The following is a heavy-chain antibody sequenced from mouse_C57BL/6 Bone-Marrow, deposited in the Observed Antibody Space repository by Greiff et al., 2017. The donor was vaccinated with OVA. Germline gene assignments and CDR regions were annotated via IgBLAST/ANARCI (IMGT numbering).Heavy chain of an antibody. CDR3: AMSSILKYFDY. J-gene: IGHJ2*01. Sequence: QVQLQQPGAELVKPGASVKLSCKASGYTFTSYWMQWVKQRPGQGLEWIGEIDPSDSYTNYNQKFKGKATLTVDTSSSTAYMQRSSLTSEDSAVYYCAMSSILKYFDYWGQGTTLTVSS. CDR2: IDPSDSYT. V-gene: IGHV1-50*01. CDR1: GYTFTSYW.